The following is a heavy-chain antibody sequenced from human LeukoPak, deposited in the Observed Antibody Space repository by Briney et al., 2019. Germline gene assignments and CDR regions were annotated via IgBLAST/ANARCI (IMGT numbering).Heavy chain of an antibody. V-gene: IGHV7-4-1*02. CDR3: ARDQTEITIFGVVIIGHAFDI. Sequence: ASVTVSCKASGYTFTSYAMNWVRQAPGQGLEGMGWINTNTGNPTYAQGFTGRFVFSLDTSVSTAYLQISSLKAEDTAVYYCARDQTEITIFGVVIIGHAFDIWGQGTMVTVSS. CDR2: INTNTGNP. D-gene: IGHD3-3*01. J-gene: IGHJ3*02. CDR1: GYTFTSYA.